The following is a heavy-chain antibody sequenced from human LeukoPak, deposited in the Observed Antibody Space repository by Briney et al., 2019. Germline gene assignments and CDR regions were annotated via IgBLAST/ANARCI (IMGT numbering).Heavy chain of an antibody. D-gene: IGHD6-13*01. CDR3: AKDERIWKQLAL. CDR1: GFTFSSYA. J-gene: IGHJ4*02. V-gene: IGHV3-23*01. CDR2: ISGSGGST. Sequence: GGSLRLSCAASGFTFSSYAMSWVRQAPGKGLEWVSAISGSGGSTYYADSVKGRFTISRENSKNTLYLQMNSLRAEDTAVYYCAKDERIWKQLALWGQGTLVTVSS.